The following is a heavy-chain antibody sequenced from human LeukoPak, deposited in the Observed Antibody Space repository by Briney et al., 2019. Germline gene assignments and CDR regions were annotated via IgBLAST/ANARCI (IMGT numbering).Heavy chain of an antibody. J-gene: IGHJ6*02. CDR1: GFTFSSYS. V-gene: IGHV3-21*01. CDR3: AIKPGIIAAAGTSSYGMDV. D-gene: IGHD6-13*01. CDR2: ISSSSSYI. Sequence: PGGSLRLSCAASGFTFSSYSMNWVRQAPGKGLEWVSSISSSSSYIYYADSVKGRFTISRDNAKNSLYLQMSSLRAEDTAVYYCAIKPGIIAAAGTSSYGMDVWGQGTTVTVSS.